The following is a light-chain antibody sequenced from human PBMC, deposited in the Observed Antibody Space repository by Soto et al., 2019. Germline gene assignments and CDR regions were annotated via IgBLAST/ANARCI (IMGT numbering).Light chain of an antibody. CDR1: QSVNNNY. J-gene: IGKJ2*01. Sequence: EIGLTQTPGTLSLSPGERATLSCRASQSVNNNYLAWYQQKPGQAPRHLIYGASTRAPGIPDRFSGSGSGTDFTLTISRLEPEDFVVYDLQQDGSSQYTFGQRTKL. CDR2: GAS. CDR3: QQDGSSQYT. V-gene: IGKV3-20*01.